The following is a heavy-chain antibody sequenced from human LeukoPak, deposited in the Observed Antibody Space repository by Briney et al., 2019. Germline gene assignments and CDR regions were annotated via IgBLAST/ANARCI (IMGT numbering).Heavy chain of an antibody. D-gene: IGHD6-6*01. J-gene: IGHJ4*02. Sequence: GGSLRLSCAASGFTFSSYAMSWVRQAPGKGLEWVSAISGSGGSTYYADSVKGRFTISRDNSKNTLYLQMNSLRAEDTAVYYCAKDGERHSSSSPLYDYWGQGTLVTVSS. V-gene: IGHV3-23*01. CDR1: GFTFSSYA. CDR3: AKDGERHSSSSPLYDY. CDR2: ISGSGGST.